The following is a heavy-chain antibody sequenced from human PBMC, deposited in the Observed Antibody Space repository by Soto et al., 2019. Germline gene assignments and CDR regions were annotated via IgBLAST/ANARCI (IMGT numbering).Heavy chain of an antibody. Sequence: EVQLVESGGGLVQPGGSLRLSCSASGCTFDSYDMNWVRQAPGKGLEWVSYLSISSSSIYYTDSVKGRFTISRDNAKNSLYLQMNSLRDEDTAVYYCARGPPLFDPWGQGTLVTVSS. CDR3: ARGPPLFDP. CDR2: LSISSSSI. CDR1: GCTFDSYD. V-gene: IGHV3-48*02. J-gene: IGHJ5*02.